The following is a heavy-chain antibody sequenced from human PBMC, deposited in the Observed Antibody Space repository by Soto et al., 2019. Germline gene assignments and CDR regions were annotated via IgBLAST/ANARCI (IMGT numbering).Heavy chain of an antibody. CDR2: ISPYNDYT. D-gene: IGHD3-16*01. Sequence: QVQLAQSANEVKKPGASVRVSCKAAGYTFIRYGIAWVRQAPGQGLEWMEWISPYNDYTVYAQKFQGRVSMTADTATXTXYXXLRGLKSDDTAVYYCARGGYYDNSWGKLSHYGLDVWGQGTSVSVSS. V-gene: IGHV1-18*01. J-gene: IGHJ6*02. CDR1: GYTFIRYG. CDR3: ARGGYYDNSWGKLSHYGLDV.